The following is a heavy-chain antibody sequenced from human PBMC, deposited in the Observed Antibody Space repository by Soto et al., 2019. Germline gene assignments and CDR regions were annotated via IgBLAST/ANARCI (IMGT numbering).Heavy chain of an antibody. J-gene: IGHJ5*02. CDR3: ARGQAAADWFNP. CDR2: SIPIFGTA. D-gene: IGHD6-13*01. Sequence: SVKVSCKASGGTFNNYPITWVRQAPGEGLEWMGGSIPIFGTANYAQKLQGRVTMTTDTSTSTAYMELRSLRSDDTAVYYCARGQAAADWFNPWGQGTLVTVSS. V-gene: IGHV1-69*05. CDR1: GGTFNNYP.